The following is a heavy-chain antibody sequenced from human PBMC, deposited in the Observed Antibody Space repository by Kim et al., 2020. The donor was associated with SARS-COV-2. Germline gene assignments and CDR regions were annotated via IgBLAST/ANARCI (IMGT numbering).Heavy chain of an antibody. CDR1: GFPFDDYR. CDR2: INWDGGST. V-gene: IGHV3-43*01. D-gene: IGHD3-22*01. J-gene: IGHJ4*02. CDR3: VDSTSFYDSSGYYPNY. Sequence: GGSLRLSCAASGFPFDDYRMLWVRQAPGKNLEWVSLINWDGGSTLYADSVKGRFTISRDKSTNSVYLQMNSLRTEDTALYYCVDSTSFYDSSGYYPNYWGRETVGTVSS.